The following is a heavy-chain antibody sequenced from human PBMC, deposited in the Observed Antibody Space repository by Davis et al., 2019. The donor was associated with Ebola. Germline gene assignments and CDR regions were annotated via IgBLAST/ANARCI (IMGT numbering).Heavy chain of an antibody. D-gene: IGHD1-26*01. V-gene: IGHV4-34*01. J-gene: IGHJ6*03. CDR1: GGSFSGYY. Sequence: PSETLSLTCAVYGGSFSGYYWSWIRQPPGKGLEWIGEINHSGSTNYNPSLKSRVTISVDTSKNQFSLKLSSVTAADTAVYYCAGLYSGSYYYMDVWGKGTTVTVSS. CDR3: AGLYSGSYYYMDV. CDR2: INHSGST.